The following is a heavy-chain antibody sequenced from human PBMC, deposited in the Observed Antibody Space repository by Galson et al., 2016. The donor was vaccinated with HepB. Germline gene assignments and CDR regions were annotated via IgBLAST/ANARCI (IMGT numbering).Heavy chain of an antibody. CDR2: IYSGGTT. V-gene: IGHV3-53*01. CDR1: GFTVSSDY. D-gene: IGHD3-3*01. J-gene: IGHJ2*01. Sequence: SLRLSCAASGFTVSSDYMNWVRQAPGKGLEWVSVIYSGGTTYYADSVKGRFTISRDNSKITLYLQMNSLRAEDTAVYYCASLRFKGFDLWGRGTLVTVSS. CDR3: ASLRFKGFDL.